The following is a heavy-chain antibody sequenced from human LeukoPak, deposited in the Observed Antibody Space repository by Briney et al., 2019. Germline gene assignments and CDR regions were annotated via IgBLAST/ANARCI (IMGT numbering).Heavy chain of an antibody. CDR3: VRDGGRDGSGSYNWYFDL. Sequence: SETLSLTCTVSGGSVSSGSYYWSWIRQPPGKRLEWIGYIYYSGSTNYNSSLKSRVTISVDTSKNQFSLKLSSVTAADTAVYYCVRDGGRDGSGSYNWYFDLWSRGTLVTVSS. J-gene: IGHJ2*01. CDR1: GGSVSSGSYY. V-gene: IGHV4-61*01. CDR2: IYYSGST. D-gene: IGHD3-10*01.